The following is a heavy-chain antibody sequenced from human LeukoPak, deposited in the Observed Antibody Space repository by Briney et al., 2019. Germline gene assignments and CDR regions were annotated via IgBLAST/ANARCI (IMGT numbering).Heavy chain of an antibody. CDR1: GFTFSSYG. D-gene: IGHD6-19*01. V-gene: IGHV3-33*01. CDR2: IWYDESNK. Sequence: GGSLRLSCAASGFTFSSYGIHWVRQAPGKGLEWVAVIWYDESNKFYADSVKGRFTISRDNSKNTLYLQMNSLRAEDTAVYFCAREWAGPSFDYWGQGTLVTVSS. J-gene: IGHJ4*02. CDR3: AREWAGPSFDY.